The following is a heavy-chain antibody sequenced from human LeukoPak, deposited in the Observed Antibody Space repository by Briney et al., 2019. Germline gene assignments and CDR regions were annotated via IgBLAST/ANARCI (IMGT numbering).Heavy chain of an antibody. CDR1: GFTFNTYA. J-gene: IGHJ4*02. Sequence: GGSLRLTCAASGFTFNTYAMSWVRQAPGKGLEWVSTISGNGGSTYYADSVKGRFTISRDNSKNTLYLQMNSLRAEDTAVYYCAKDLGRSGWSDFDYWGQGTLVTVSS. CDR3: AKDLGRSGWSDFDY. CDR2: ISGNGGST. V-gene: IGHV3-23*01. D-gene: IGHD6-19*01.